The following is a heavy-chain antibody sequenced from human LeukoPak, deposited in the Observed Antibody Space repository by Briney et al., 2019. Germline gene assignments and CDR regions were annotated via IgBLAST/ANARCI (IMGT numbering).Heavy chain of an antibody. CDR3: AATWGSHRFDY. V-gene: IGHV4-59*01. CDR2: IYSSGIT. Sequence: SETLSLTCTVSGGSISSYYWSWIRQPPGKGLEWIGYIYSSGITNYNPSLKSRLTISVDTSKNQFSLKLSSVTAADTAVYYCAATWGSHRFDYWGQGTLVTVSS. CDR1: GGSISSYY. D-gene: IGHD3-16*01. J-gene: IGHJ4*02.